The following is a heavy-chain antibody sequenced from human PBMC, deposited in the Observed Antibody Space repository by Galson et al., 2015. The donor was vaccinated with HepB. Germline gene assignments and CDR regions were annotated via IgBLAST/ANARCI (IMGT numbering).Heavy chain of an antibody. V-gene: IGHV6-1*01. J-gene: IGHJ4*02. D-gene: IGHD4-17*01. CDR2: TYYRSKWYN. CDR3: ARDMINYMTTVTLFDY. CDR1: GDSVSSHSAA. Sequence: CAISGDSVSSHSAAWNWIRQSPSRGLEWLGRTYYRSKWYNDYAVSVKSRITINPDTSKNQFSLQLNSVTPEDTAVYYCARDMINYMTTVTLFDYWGQGTLATVSS.